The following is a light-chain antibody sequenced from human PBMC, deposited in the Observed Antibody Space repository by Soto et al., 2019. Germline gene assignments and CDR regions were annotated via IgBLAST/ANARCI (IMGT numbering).Light chain of an antibody. J-gene: IGKJ1*01. CDR3: QHYSDWRWT. V-gene: IGKV3-15*01. CDR1: QSISSK. CDR2: GAS. Sequence: EIVMTQSPATLSVSPGEGATLSCRASQSISSKLAWYQQKPGQAPRLLIYGASTRATGVPARFSGSGSGTEFTLTISSLQSEDHAVYYCQHYSDWRWTFGQGTKVEIK.